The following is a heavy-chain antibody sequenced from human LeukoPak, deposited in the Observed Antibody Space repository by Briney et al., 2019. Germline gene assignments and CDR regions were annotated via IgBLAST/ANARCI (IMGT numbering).Heavy chain of an antibody. CDR2: MNPNSGRT. Sequence: ASVKVSCKASGYTLTSYDINWVRQATGQGLEWMGWMNPNSGRTGYAQNFQGRITITRNTSISTAYLELSSLRSDDTAVYYCTRETSSRYSDYWGQGTLVTVSS. V-gene: IGHV1-8*01. CDR3: TRETSSRYSDY. J-gene: IGHJ4*02. CDR1: GYTLTSYD.